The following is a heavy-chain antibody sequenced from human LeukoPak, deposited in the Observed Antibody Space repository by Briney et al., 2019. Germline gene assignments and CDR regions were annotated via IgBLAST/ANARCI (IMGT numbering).Heavy chain of an antibody. V-gene: IGHV3-30*18. CDR1: GLTFSSYG. CDR3: AKDQGGYYGSGSYSPLDY. D-gene: IGHD3-10*01. J-gene: IGHJ4*02. Sequence: GKSLRLSCAASGLTFSSYGMHWVRQAPGKGLEWVALISYDGTDKYYAGSVKGRFTISRDNSKNTLNLQMDSLRPEDTAVYYCAKDQGGYYGSGSYSPLDYWGQGTLVTVSS. CDR2: ISYDGTDK.